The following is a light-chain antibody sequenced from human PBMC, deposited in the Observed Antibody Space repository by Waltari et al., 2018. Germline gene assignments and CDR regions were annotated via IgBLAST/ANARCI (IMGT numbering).Light chain of an antibody. Sequence: DIQMTQSPSSLSASVGDRVTITCQASQDISNYLNWYQQKPGKAPKLLIYDASNLETGVPSRFSGSGSGPDFTFTISSLQPEDIATYYCQQYDNLLTFGGGNKVEIK. CDR3: QQYDNLLT. V-gene: IGKV1-33*01. CDR2: DAS. CDR1: QDISNY. J-gene: IGKJ4*01.